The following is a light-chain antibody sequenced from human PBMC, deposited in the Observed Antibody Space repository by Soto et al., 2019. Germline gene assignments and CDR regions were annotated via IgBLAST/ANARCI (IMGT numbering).Light chain of an antibody. CDR2: KAS. CDR1: QSVGGR. V-gene: IGKV1-5*03. Sequence: MTQSPATLSASLGERVTLTCRASQSVGGRLAWYQQKPGKAPKLLIYKASTLTSGVPARFSGSGSGTEFTLTISSLQPDDFATYYCQHYNSYSEAFGQGTKVDIK. CDR3: QHYNSYSEA. J-gene: IGKJ1*01.